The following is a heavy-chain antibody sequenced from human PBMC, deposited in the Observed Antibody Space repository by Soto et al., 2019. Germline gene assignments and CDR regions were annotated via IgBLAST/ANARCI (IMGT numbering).Heavy chain of an antibody. CDR3: ARVGYYASSSFYDPFDF. V-gene: IGHV4-34*01. CDR1: GGSFSGYY. D-gene: IGHD3-22*01. J-gene: IGHJ4*02. Sequence: PSETLSLTCAVYGGSFSGYYWSWIRQPPGKGLEWIGEINHSGSTGYNPSLKSRVTISIDTSKSQFSLRLNSVTAADTAVYYCARVGYYASSSFYDPFDFWAQGTLVTVSS. CDR2: INHSGST.